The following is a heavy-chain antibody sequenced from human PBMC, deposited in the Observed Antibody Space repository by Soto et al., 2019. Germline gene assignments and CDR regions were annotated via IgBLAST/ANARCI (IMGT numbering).Heavy chain of an antibody. CDR1: GYTFTSYA. D-gene: IGHD3-22*01. CDR3: ARGDRSGYYYPTAADGFDI. J-gene: IGHJ3*02. Sequence: ASVKVSCKASGYTFTSYAMHWVRQAPGQRLEWMGWINAGNGNTKYSQKFQGRVTITRDTSASTAYMELSSLRSEDTAVYYCARGDRSGYYYPTAADGFDIWGQGPMVTDSS. V-gene: IGHV1-3*01. CDR2: INAGNGNT.